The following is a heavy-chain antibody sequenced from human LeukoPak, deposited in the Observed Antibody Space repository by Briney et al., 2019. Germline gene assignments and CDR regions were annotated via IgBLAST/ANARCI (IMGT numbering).Heavy chain of an antibody. V-gene: IGHV3-21*06. CDR3: ARAMSTFGGVRNYFDS. D-gene: IGHD3-16*01. Sequence: PGGSLRLSCAASGFTFSSYSMNWVRQAPGKGLEWVSSISSSSSYIYYADSVNGRLRISRDNAKSSLDLEMNSLRAEDTAVYYCARAMSTFGGVRNYFDSWGQGTLVTVSS. CDR2: ISSSSSYI. CDR1: GFTFSSYS. J-gene: IGHJ4*02.